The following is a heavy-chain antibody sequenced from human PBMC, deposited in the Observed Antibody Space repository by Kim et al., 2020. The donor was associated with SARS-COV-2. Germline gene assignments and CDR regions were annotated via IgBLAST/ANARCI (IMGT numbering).Heavy chain of an antibody. Sequence: GESLKISCKTSEYSFDSYWIAWVRQMPGRGLEWMGIIYPGDSDSRYSPSFQGQVTMTVDRSINTAYLQWSSLRASDTAIYYCARRGGAGSVYVGGLDVWG. J-gene: IGHJ6*01. CDR1: EYSFDSYW. V-gene: IGHV5-51*01. CDR2: IYPGDSDS. CDR3: ARRGGAGSVYVGGLDV. D-gene: IGHD3-10*01.